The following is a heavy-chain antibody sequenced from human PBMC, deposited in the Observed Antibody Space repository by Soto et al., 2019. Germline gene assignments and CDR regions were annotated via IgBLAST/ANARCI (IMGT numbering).Heavy chain of an antibody. CDR1: GDSVSSNSAG. CDR3: TGITWFRGMDV. D-gene: IGHD3-10*01. Sequence: SQTLSLTCVISGDSVSSNSAGWNLIRQSPSRGLEWLGRTYSKSKWNNDYALSVKSRITINPDTSKNQFSLHLYSVTPEDTAVYYCTGITWFRGMDVWGQGTPVTVSS. J-gene: IGHJ6*02. V-gene: IGHV6-1*01. CDR2: TYSKSKWNN.